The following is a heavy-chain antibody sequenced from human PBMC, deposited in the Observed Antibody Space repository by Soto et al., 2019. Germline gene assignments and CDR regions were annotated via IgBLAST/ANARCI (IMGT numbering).Heavy chain of an antibody. D-gene: IGHD3-10*01. Sequence: EVQVEESGGGLLKTGGSLRLSCVVSGFTFSNVWMTWVRQPPGKGLEWVGRIKSQTEGGTTDYGAPVKGRFTISRDDAKNTLYLQMNSLKPEDTAVYYCATEHGYGSIDYWGQGTLVTVSS. CDR2: IKSQTEGGTT. V-gene: IGHV3-15*01. J-gene: IGHJ4*02. CDR3: ATEHGYGSIDY. CDR1: GFTFSNVW.